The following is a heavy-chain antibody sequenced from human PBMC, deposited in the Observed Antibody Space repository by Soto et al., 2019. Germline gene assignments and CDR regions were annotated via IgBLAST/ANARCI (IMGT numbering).Heavy chain of an antibody. J-gene: IGHJ6*02. D-gene: IGHD3-22*01. CDR3: ARIDSYYYDSSGYNRMASDYYGMDV. CDR1: GGSIVSYD. Sequence: LVIKCLRWTVSGGSIVSYDGRWIRQPPGKGLEWIGYIYYSGSTNYNPSLKSRVTISVDTSKNQFSLKLSSVTAADTAVYYCARIDSYYYDSSGYNRMASDYYGMDVWGQGTTVTVS. V-gene: IGHV4-59*01. CDR2: IYYSGST.